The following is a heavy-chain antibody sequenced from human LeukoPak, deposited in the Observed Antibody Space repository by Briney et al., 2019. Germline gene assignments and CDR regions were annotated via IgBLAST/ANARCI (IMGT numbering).Heavy chain of an antibody. D-gene: IGHD2-15*01. V-gene: IGHV3-33*01. J-gene: IGHJ4*02. CDR2: IWYDGSNK. CDR3: ARAPCSGNSCYSVDY. CDR1: GFTFSTYG. Sequence: GGSLRLSCAASGFTFSTYGMHWVRQAPGKGLEWVAVIWYDGSNKYYADSVKGRFTISRDNSKSTLYLQMNSLRAEDTAVYYCARAPCSGNSCYSVDYWGQGTLVTVSS.